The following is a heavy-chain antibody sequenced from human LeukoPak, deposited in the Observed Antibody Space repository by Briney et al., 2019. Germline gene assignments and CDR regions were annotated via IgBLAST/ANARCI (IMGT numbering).Heavy chain of an antibody. Sequence: GGSLRLSCAASGFTFSSYSMNWVRQAPGKGLEWVSSISSSSSYIYYADSVKGRFTISRDNAKNSLYLQMNSLRAEDTAVYYCARAIGDGAYQLLGWFDPWGQGTLVTVSS. V-gene: IGHV3-21*01. D-gene: IGHD2-2*01. CDR3: ARAIGDGAYQLLGWFDP. J-gene: IGHJ5*02. CDR1: GFTFSSYS. CDR2: ISSSSSYI.